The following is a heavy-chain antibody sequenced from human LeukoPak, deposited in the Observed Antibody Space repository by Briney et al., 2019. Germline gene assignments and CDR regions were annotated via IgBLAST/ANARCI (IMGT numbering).Heavy chain of an antibody. CDR1: GGSISSYY. CDR2: INCSGST. D-gene: IGHD2-2*01. Sequence: SETLSLTCTVSGGSISSYYWSWIRQPPGKGLEWIGDINCSGSTNYNPSLKSRVTISLDTSKNQFCLKVRSVIAAETDVYYCARIVVPAVIQGGWFDSWGQGTLVTVSS. CDR3: ARIVVPAVIQGGWFDS. J-gene: IGHJ5*01. V-gene: IGHV4-59*01.